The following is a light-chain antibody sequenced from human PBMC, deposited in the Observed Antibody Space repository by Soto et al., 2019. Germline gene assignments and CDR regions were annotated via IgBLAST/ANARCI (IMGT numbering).Light chain of an antibody. CDR1: SSDVGTYNY. CDR3: CSYAGSYTPV. CDR2: DVS. V-gene: IGLV2-11*01. J-gene: IGLJ2*01. Sequence: QSALTQPRSVSGSPGQSVTISCTGTSSDVGTYNYVSWYQQHPGKAPKLMIYDVSKRPSGVSDRFSGSKSGNTASLTISGLQAEDESDYYCCSYAGSYTPVFGGGTKLTVL.